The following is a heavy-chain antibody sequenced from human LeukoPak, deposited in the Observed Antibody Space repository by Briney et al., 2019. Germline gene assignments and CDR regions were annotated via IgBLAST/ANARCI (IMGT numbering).Heavy chain of an antibody. CDR1: GYSFTSYW. Sequence: GESLKISCKGSGYSFTSYWIGWVRQMPGKGLEWMGIIYPGDSDTRYSPSFRGQVTISADKSISTAYLQWSSLKASDTAMYYCARLSYYYGSGSYYNDGYYFDYWGQGTLVTVSS. D-gene: IGHD3-10*01. CDR3: ARLSYYYGSGSYYNDGYYFDY. J-gene: IGHJ4*02. CDR2: IYPGDSDT. V-gene: IGHV5-51*01.